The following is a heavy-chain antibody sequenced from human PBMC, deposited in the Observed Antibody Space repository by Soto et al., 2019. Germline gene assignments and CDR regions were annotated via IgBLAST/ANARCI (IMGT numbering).Heavy chain of an antibody. J-gene: IGHJ6*02. CDR2: TRNKANSYTT. D-gene: IGHD2-2*03. Sequence: EVQLVESGGGLVQPGGSLRLSCAASGFTFSDHYMDWVRQAPGKGLEWVGRTRNKANSYTTEYAASVKGRFTISSDDSKNSLYLQMNSLKTADTAVYYCARGGYCSSSSCYYDYYGMDVWGQGTTVTVSS. CDR3: ARGGYCSSSSCYYDYYGMDV. CDR1: GFTFSDHY. V-gene: IGHV3-72*01.